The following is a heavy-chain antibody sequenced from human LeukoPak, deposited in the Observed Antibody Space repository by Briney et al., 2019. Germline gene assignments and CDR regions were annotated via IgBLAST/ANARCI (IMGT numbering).Heavy chain of an antibody. CDR1: GGSISSSFYY. Sequence: SETLSLTCTVSGGSISSSFYYWGWIRQPPGKGLEWIGSIYHSGSTYYNPSLKSRVTMSVDTPKNLFSLKVSSVTAADTAVYYCARGRSNYYGMDVWGQGTTVTVSS. CDR2: IYHSGST. CDR3: ARGRSNYYGMDV. D-gene: IGHD1-26*01. V-gene: IGHV4-39*07. J-gene: IGHJ6*02.